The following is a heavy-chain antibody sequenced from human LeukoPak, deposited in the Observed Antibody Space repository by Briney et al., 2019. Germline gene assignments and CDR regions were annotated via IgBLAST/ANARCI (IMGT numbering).Heavy chain of an antibody. Sequence: SETLSLTCTVSGGSISSYYWSWIRQPAGKGLEWIGRIYTSGSTNYNPSLKSRVTMSVDTSKNQFSLKLSSVTAADTAVYYCASHAYDFWSGYAPHDAFDIWGQGTMVTVSS. D-gene: IGHD3-3*01. CDR1: GGSISSYY. CDR3: ASHAYDFWSGYAPHDAFDI. J-gene: IGHJ3*02. CDR2: IYTSGST. V-gene: IGHV4-4*07.